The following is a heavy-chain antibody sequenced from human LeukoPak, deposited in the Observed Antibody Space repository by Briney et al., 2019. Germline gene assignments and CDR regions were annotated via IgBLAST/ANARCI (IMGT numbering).Heavy chain of an antibody. J-gene: IGHJ4*02. CDR1: GFTFSSYA. Sequence: GGSLRLSCAASGFTFSSYAMHWVRQAPGKGLEWVAVISYDGGNKYYADSVKGRFTISRDNSKNTLYLQMNSLRAEDTAVYYCARGVVVPAATKPGYWGQGTLVTVSS. D-gene: IGHD2-2*01. CDR3: ARGVVVPAATKPGY. CDR2: ISYDGGNK. V-gene: IGHV3-30-3*01.